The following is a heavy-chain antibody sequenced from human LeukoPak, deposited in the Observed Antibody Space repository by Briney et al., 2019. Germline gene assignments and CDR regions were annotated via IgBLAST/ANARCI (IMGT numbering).Heavy chain of an antibody. D-gene: IGHD6-13*01. CDR2: ISGSGGST. V-gene: IGHV3-23*01. CDR3: ARVRQQLVNYYYYYMDV. CDR1: GFTFSSYA. J-gene: IGHJ6*03. Sequence: GGSLRLSCAASGFTFSSYAMSWVRQAPGKGLEWVSAISGSGGSTYYADSVKGRFTISRDNSKNTLYLQMNSLRAEDTAVYYCARVRQQLVNYYYYYMDVWGKGTTVTISS.